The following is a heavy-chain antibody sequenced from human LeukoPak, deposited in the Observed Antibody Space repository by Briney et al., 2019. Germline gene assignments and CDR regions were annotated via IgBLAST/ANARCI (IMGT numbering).Heavy chain of an antibody. Sequence: PGRSLRLSCAASGFTFSSYGMHWVRQAPGKGLEWVAVISYDGSNKYYADSVKGRFTISRDNSKNTLYLQMNSLRAEDTAVYYCAKDRSYGSETYYFDYWGQGTLVTVPS. J-gene: IGHJ4*02. D-gene: IGHD3-10*01. CDR2: ISYDGSNK. CDR1: GFTFSSYG. CDR3: AKDRSYGSETYYFDY. V-gene: IGHV3-30*18.